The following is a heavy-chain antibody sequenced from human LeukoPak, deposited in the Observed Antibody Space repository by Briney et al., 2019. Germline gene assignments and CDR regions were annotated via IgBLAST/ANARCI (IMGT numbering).Heavy chain of an antibody. CDR3: ARSAIAAAGTGDYYYYMDV. J-gene: IGHJ6*03. CDR1: GGSISSSSYY. CDR2: IYYSGST. D-gene: IGHD6-13*01. V-gene: IGHV4-39*01. Sequence: PSETLSLTCTVSGGSISSSSYYWGWIRQPPGKGLEWIGSIYYSGSTYYNPSLKSRVTISVDTSKNQFSLKLSSVTAADTAVYYCARSAIAAAGTGDYYYYMDVWGKGTTVTVSS.